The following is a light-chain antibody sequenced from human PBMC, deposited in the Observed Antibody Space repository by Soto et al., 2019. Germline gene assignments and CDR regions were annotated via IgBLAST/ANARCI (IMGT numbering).Light chain of an antibody. J-gene: IGKJ3*01. Sequence: DIPMTQSPTSLSASVGDRVTITCRASQGIRNYVAWYQQIPGKAPKLLIYAASTLQPGLPSRFSGSGSGTDFTLTINGLQPEDVATYSCQQYSSVPVFGPGTKVEIK. CDR1: QGIRNY. CDR2: AAS. V-gene: IGKV1-27*01. CDR3: QQYSSVPV.